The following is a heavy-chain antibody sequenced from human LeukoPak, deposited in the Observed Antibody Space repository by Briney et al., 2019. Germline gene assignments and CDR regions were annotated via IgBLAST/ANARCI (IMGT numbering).Heavy chain of an antibody. CDR3: GKVAGMCIPHY. J-gene: IGHJ4*02. V-gene: IGHV3-64D*09. Sequence: GGSLRLSCSASGFTFNSYVMHWVRQAPGKGLEYVSAISSNGGSTYYADSVKGRFTISRDNSKNTLYLQMSSLRGEDTAVYYCGKVAGMCIPHYWGQGTLVTVSS. D-gene: IGHD1-14*01. CDR2: ISSNGGST. CDR1: GFTFNSYV.